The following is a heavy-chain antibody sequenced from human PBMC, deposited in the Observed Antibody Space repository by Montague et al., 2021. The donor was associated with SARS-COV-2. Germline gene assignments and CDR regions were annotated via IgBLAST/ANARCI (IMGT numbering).Heavy chain of an antibody. CDR3: ARDPGFASGAYLMSATPWYLYHGMDV. CDR1: GFTVSSNY. J-gene: IGHJ6*02. Sequence: SLRLSCAASGFTVSSNYMSWVRQAPGKGLEWVSVIYSGGTTIYADSVKGRFTISRHNSQNTVYLQMNSLRAEDTAVYYCARDPGFASGAYLMSATPWYLYHGMDVWGQGTTVTVSS. CDR2: IYSGGTT. V-gene: IGHV3-53*04. D-gene: IGHD3-10*01.